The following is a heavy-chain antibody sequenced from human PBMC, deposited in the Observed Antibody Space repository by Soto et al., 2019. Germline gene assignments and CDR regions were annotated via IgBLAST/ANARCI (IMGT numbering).Heavy chain of an antibody. CDR2: INPRNGKT. CDR3: VRSVFDF. V-gene: IGHV1-46*01. CDR1: GYNFTSLY. Sequence: ASVKVSCKASGYNFTSLYAHWVRQAPGQGLEWMGIINPRNGKTTYAQKFQGRVTLTRDTSTTTMYTELNTLSTDETAVNFCVRSVFDFWGPGTQVTVSS. J-gene: IGHJ4*02.